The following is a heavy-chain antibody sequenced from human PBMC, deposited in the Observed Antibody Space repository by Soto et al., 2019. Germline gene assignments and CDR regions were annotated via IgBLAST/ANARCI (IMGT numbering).Heavy chain of an antibody. V-gene: IGHV3-33*01. CDR1: GFTFSRCG. D-gene: IGHD2-15*01. CDR3: ASEGSCSGGRCSPFDY. Sequence: QVQLVESGGGVVQPGRSLRLSCAASGFTFSRCGMHWVRQVPGKGLEWVAVIWSDGSKTYYADSVKGRFTISRDNSKNTLYLKMNSLRAEDTAVYFCASEGSCSGGRCSPFDYWGQGTLVTVSS. CDR2: IWSDGSKT. J-gene: IGHJ4*02.